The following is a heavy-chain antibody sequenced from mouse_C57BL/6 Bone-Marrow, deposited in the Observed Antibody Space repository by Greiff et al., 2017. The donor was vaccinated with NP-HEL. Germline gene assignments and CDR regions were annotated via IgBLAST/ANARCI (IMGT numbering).Heavy chain of an antibody. D-gene: IGHD2-3*01. CDR2: INPNNGGT. Sequence: VQLQQSGPELVKPGASVKISCKASGYTFTDYYMNWVKQSHGKSLEWIGDINPNNGGTRYNQKFKGKATLTVDKSSSTAYMELRSLTSEDSAVYYCARDPIYDGYAMDYWGQGTSVTVSS. CDR3: ARDPIYDGYAMDY. J-gene: IGHJ4*01. V-gene: IGHV1-26*01. CDR1: GYTFTDYY.